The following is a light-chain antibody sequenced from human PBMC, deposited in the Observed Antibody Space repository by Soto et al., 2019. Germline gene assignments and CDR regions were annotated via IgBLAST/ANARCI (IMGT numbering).Light chain of an antibody. V-gene: IGLV1-51*01. J-gene: IGLJ3*02. CDR3: QSYDSSLSGSV. Sequence: QSVLTQPPSVSAAPGQKVTISCSGSSSNVGSNYVSWYQQLPGTAPKLLIYDNGKRPSGIPDRFSGSQSGTSATLGITGLQAEDEADYYCQSYDSSLSGSVFGGGTQLTVL. CDR1: SSNVGSNY. CDR2: DNG.